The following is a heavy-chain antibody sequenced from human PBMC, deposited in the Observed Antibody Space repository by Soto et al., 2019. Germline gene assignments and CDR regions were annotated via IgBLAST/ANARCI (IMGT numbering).Heavy chain of an antibody. J-gene: IGHJ3*02. CDR2: INPNSGGT. V-gene: IGHV1-2*04. Sequence: ASVKVSFKASGYTFTGYYMHWVRQAPGQGLEWMGWINPNSGGTNYAQKFQGWVTMTGDTSISTAYMELSRLRSDDTAVYYCARDCGITMVRGVRATDAFDIWGQGTMVTVSS. D-gene: IGHD3-10*01. CDR1: GYTFTGYY. CDR3: ARDCGITMVRGVRATDAFDI.